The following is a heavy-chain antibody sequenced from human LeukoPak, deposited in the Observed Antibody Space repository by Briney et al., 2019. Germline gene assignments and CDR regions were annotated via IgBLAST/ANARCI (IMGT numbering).Heavy chain of an antibody. Sequence: SETLSLTCTVSGGSISSYYRSWIRQPPGKGLEWIEYIYYSGSTNYNPSLKSRVTISVDTSKNQFSLKLSSVTAADTAVYYCARVDEYNYYYYMDVWGKGTTVTVSS. CDR3: ARVDEYNYYYYMDV. CDR1: GGSISSYY. CDR2: IYYSGST. D-gene: IGHD2/OR15-2a*01. J-gene: IGHJ6*03. V-gene: IGHV4-59*01.